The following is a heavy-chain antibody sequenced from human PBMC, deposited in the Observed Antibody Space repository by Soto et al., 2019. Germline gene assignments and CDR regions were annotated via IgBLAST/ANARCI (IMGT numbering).Heavy chain of an antibody. CDR1: GGSISSYY. V-gene: IGHV4-59*01. CDR3: AREYYRRVEACDI. Sequence: NPSETLSLTCTVSGGSISSYYWSWIRQPPGKRLEWIGYIYYSGSTNYNPSLKSRVTISVDTSKNQHALKLSSVTAADPSAYYCAREYYRRVEACDIWGRGTMLSFS. CDR2: IYYSGST. D-gene: IGHD2-8*01. J-gene: IGHJ3*02.